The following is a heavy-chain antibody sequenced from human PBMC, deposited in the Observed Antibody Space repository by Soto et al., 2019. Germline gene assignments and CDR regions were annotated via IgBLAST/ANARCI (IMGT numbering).Heavy chain of an antibody. J-gene: IGHJ6*02. V-gene: IGHV3-48*02. CDR1: GFTFSSYS. Sequence: GGSLRLSCAASGFTFSSYSMNWVRQAPGKGLEWVSYISSSSSTIYYADSVKGRFTISRDNAKNSLYLQMNSLRDEDTAVYYCARVFRYQTYYYGMDVWGQGTTVTVSS. CDR2: ISSSSSTI. CDR3: ARVFRYQTYYYGMDV. D-gene: IGHD2-2*01.